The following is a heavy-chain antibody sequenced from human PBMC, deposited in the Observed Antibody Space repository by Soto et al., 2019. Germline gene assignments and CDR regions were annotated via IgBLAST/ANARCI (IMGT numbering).Heavy chain of an antibody. CDR2: ISYDGSTK. V-gene: IGHV3-30*05. J-gene: IGHJ6*02. Sequence: GGSLRLSCTASGFTFSSYGMQWVRQAPGEGLEWVAVISYDGSTKYYADSVKGRFTISRDNSKNTLYLQMNSLRAEGTAVFYCARDSGIVIVPSAMTGMDVWGQGTTVTVSS. D-gene: IGHD2-2*01. CDR1: GFTFSSYG. CDR3: ARDSGIVIVPSAMTGMDV.